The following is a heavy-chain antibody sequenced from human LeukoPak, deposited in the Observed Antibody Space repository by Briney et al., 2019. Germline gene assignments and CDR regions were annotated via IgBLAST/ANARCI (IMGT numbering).Heavy chain of an antibody. Sequence: GGSLRLSCAASGFTVSISYMTWVRQAPGKGLEWVSVIYSGGSTYYADFVKGRFTISRDNSKNTLHLQMNSLRAEDTAVYYCARWRGIAAAFFDSWGQGTLVTVSS. CDR3: ARWRGIAAAFFDS. CDR2: IYSGGST. J-gene: IGHJ4*02. CDR1: GFTVSISY. V-gene: IGHV3-66*01. D-gene: IGHD6-13*01.